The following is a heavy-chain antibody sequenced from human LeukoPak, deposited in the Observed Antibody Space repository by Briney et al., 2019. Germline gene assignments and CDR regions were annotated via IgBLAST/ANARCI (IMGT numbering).Heavy chain of an antibody. CDR2: INPSGGST. D-gene: IGHD1-1*01. V-gene: IGHV1-46*01. J-gene: IGHJ4*02. CDR3: ARDGPNSSSAKTGTTGSFDY. CDR1: GYTFTSYY. Sequence: ASVKVSCKASGYTFTSYYMHWVRQAPGQGLEWMGLINPSGGSTSYAQKFQGRVTMTRDMSTSTVYMELSSLRSEDTAVYYCARDGPNSSSAKTGTTGSFDYWGQGTLVTVSS.